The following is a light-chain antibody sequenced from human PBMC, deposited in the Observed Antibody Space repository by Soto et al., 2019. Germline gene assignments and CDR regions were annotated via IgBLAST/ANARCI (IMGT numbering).Light chain of an antibody. CDR1: QSVSSDF. CDR3: QQYGKSRFI. Sequence: EIVLTQSPGTLSLSPGERATLSCRASQSVSSDFLAWYQQKPGQAPRLLIYGASSRATGIPDRFSGSGSGPDFTLTISRLEPEDFAVYYCQQYGKSRFIFGPGTKVDIK. CDR2: GAS. J-gene: IGKJ3*01. V-gene: IGKV3-20*01.